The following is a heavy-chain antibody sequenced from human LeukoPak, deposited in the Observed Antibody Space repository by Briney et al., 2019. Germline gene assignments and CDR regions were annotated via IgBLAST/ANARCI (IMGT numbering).Heavy chain of an antibody. CDR1: GFTFDDYS. CDR3: AKGGATSEYFQH. J-gene: IGHJ1*01. Sequence: PGGSLRLSCAASGFTFDDYSMHWVRQAPGKGLEWVSLISGDGGSTYYADSVKGRFTISRDNSKNSLYLQMNSLRTEDTASYYCAKGGATSEYFQHWGQGTLVTVSS. CDR2: ISGDGGST. V-gene: IGHV3-43*02. D-gene: IGHD1-26*01.